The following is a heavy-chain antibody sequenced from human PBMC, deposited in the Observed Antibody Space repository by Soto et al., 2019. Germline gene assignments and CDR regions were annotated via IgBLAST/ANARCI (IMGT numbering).Heavy chain of an antibody. D-gene: IGHD2-15*01. CDR1: GGTFSSYA. CDR2: IIPIFGTA. Sequence: GTSVKVSCKASGGTFSSYAISWVRQAPGQGLEWMGGIIPIFGTANYAQKFQARVTITKDSSASSAYMELSSLRSEDTAVYYCARVLTPNWFDPWGQGTLVTVSS. J-gene: IGHJ5*02. V-gene: IGHV1-69*05. CDR3: ARVLTPNWFDP.